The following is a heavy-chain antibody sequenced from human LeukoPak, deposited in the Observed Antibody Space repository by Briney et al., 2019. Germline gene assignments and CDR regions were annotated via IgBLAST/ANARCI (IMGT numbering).Heavy chain of an antibody. Sequence: PGGSLRLSCAASGFTFSSYAMSWVRQAPGKGLEWVSAISGSGGSTYYADSVKGRFTISRDNSKNTLYLQMNSLRAEDTAVYYCAKRYYDILTGYYKAFSDYWGQGTLVTVSS. D-gene: IGHD3-9*01. CDR3: AKRYYDILTGYYKAFSDY. CDR1: GFTFSSYA. V-gene: IGHV3-23*01. J-gene: IGHJ4*02. CDR2: ISGSGGST.